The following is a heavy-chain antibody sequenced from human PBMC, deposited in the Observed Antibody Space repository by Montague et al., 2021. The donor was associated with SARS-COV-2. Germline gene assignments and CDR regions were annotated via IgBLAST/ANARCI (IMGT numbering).Heavy chain of an antibody. CDR1: GGSISSGNW. CDR2: SIIVGAP. CDR3: AGVSISYDPDDASYGMDV. J-gene: IGHJ6*02. V-gene: IGHV4-4*02. D-gene: IGHD1-1*01. Sequence: SETLSLTCVVSGGSISSGNWWSWVRQPPGKGLEWIGESIIVGAPATKYNPSLKSRVTISADKSKNQFPLRVTSVTAADTAVYYCAGVSISYDPDDASYGMDVWGQGTTVTVSS.